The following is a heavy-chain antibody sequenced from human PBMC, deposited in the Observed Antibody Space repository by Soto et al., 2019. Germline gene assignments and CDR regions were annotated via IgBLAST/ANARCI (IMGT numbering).Heavy chain of an antibody. CDR1: GFTFSGFG. Sequence: XGSLKLSCAASGFTFSGFGIHGVRQAPGKGLEWVAVMAYDGSNEYYADSVRGRFTISRDNSESTVYLQMNRLRPEDTAVYYCAKNTVGLSRYYYYGMDVWGQGTTVTVSS. CDR2: MAYDGSNE. D-gene: IGHD5-12*01. CDR3: AKNTVGLSRYYYYGMDV. J-gene: IGHJ6*02. V-gene: IGHV3-30*18.